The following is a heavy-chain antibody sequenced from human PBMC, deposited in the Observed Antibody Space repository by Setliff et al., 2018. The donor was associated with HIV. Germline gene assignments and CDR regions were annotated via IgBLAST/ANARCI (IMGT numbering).Heavy chain of an antibody. J-gene: IGHJ4*02. CDR2: FYHSGST. Sequence: SETLSLTCAVSGYSISSGYYWGWIRQPSRKGLEWIGSFYHSGSTYYNPSLRSRVTISVDTSKNQFSLKLSSVTAADTAVYYCARLGHTFGGPGYWGQGTLVTVSS. D-gene: IGHD3-16*01. CDR1: GYSISSGYY. CDR3: ARLGHTFGGPGY. V-gene: IGHV4-38-2*01.